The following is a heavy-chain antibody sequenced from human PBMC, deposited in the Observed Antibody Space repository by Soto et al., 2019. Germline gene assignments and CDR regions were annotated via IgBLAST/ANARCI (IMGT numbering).Heavy chain of an antibody. J-gene: IGHJ4*02. Sequence: LRLSCAASGFTFSNYAMNWVRQAPGEGLEWVSGISGSTGNTYYADSAKGRFTISRDNSKNTVYLQIHSPRAEDTALYYCAKGEDSFGFTRFDYWGQGNMVTVSS. D-gene: IGHD5-18*01. CDR3: AKGEDSFGFTRFDY. CDR2: ISGSTGNT. V-gene: IGHV3-23*01. CDR1: GFTFSNYA.